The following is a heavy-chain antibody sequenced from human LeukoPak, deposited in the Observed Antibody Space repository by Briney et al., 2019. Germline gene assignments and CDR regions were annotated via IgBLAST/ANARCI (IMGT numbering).Heavy chain of an antibody. CDR3: AELGITMIGGV. CDR1: GFTFSRYG. D-gene: IGHD3-10*02. V-gene: IGHV3-30*18. J-gene: IGHJ6*04. CDR2: ISFDGSNK. Sequence: GGSLRLSCAASGFTFSRYGMHWVRQAPGKGLEWVAVISFDGSNKYSTDSVKGRFTISRDNSKNTLYLQMNSLRAEDTAVYYCAELGITMIGGVWGKGTTVTISS.